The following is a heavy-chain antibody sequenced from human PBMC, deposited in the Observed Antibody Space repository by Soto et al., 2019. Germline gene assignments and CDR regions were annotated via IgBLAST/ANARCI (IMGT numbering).Heavy chain of an antibody. J-gene: IGHJ4*02. CDR2: INHSGFT. Sequence: QLQLHQSGAGLLKPSETLSLTCDVSGGSFTGYYWAWIRQPPGKGLEWIGEINHSGFTNYTPSLTGRVTISRDTSRSQFSLKLDSLTAADTAFYFCARGHGRFAHWGQGTLVTVSS. V-gene: IGHV4-34*01. CDR3: ARGHGRFAH. CDR1: GGSFTGYY.